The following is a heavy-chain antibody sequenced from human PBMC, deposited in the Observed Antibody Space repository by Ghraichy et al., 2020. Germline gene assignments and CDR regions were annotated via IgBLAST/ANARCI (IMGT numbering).Heavy chain of an antibody. J-gene: IGHJ6*02. CDR3: ARASRVVRFYYYDALDV. V-gene: IGHV3-48*02. CDR2: ISRSSRTI. D-gene: IGHD4-23*01. Sequence: LSLTCAASGFRLSDYIMNWVRQAPGKGLEWVSHISRSSRTISYADSVKGRFTVSRDNDKKSVFLQMNSLRDEDTAVYYCARASRVVRFYYYDALDVWGPGTTVTVSS. CDR1: GFRLSDYI.